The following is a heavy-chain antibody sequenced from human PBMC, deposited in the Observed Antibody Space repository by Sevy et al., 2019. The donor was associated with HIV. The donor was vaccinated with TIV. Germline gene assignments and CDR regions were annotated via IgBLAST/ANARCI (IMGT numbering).Heavy chain of an antibody. V-gene: IGHV3-30*04. CDR1: GFTFSSYA. CDR3: ARAETYDYVWGSYRYYFDY. Sequence: GGSLRLSCAASGFTFSSYAMHWVRQAPGKGLEWVAVISYDGSNKYYADSVKGRFTISRDNSKNTLYLQMNSLGAEDTAVYYCARAETYDYVWGSYRYYFDYWGQGTLVTVSS. D-gene: IGHD3-16*02. J-gene: IGHJ4*02. CDR2: ISYDGSNK.